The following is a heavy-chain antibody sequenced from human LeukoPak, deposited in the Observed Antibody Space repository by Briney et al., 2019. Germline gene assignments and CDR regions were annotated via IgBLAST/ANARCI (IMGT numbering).Heavy chain of an antibody. V-gene: IGHV3-48*04. Sequence: GGSLRLFCTVCGFTVSTNSMIWVRQAPGKGLEEVSYISSSGSTIYYADSVKGRFTISRDNAKNSLYLQMNSLRAEDTAVYYCAELGITMIGGVWGKGATVTISS. CDR2: ISSSGSTI. CDR3: AELGITMIGGV. D-gene: IGHD3-10*02. CDR1: GFTVSTNS. J-gene: IGHJ6*04.